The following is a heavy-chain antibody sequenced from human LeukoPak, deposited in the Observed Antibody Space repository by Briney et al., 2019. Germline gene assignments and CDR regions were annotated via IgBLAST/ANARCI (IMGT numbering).Heavy chain of an antibody. J-gene: IGHJ3*02. CDR2: IKSEIDGGTT. V-gene: IGHV3-15*07. CDR1: YFTFTNTW. D-gene: IGHD1-7*01. CDR3: TTGGDVIVTGTRAFDI. Sequence: KSGGSLRLSCTASYFTFTNTWMNWVRQAPGKGLEWVGRIKSEIDGGTTDYAAPVQGRFTISRDDSQATLYLQMNSLKTEDTAVYYCTTGGDVIVTGTRAFDIWGQGTMVTVSS.